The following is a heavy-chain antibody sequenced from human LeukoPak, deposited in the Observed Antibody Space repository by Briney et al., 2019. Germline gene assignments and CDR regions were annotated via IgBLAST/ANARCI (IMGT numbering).Heavy chain of an antibody. CDR3: ARASIAAAGYSEYFQH. CDR2: TYYRSKWYN. J-gene: IGHJ1*01. D-gene: IGHD6-13*01. Sequence: SQTLSLTCAISGDSVSSNSAAWNWIRQSPSRGLEWLGRTYYRSKWYNDYAVSVKSRITINPDTSKNQFSLQLNSVTPEDTAVYYCARASIAAAGYSEYFQHWGQGTLVTVSS. CDR1: GDSVSSNSAA. V-gene: IGHV6-1*01.